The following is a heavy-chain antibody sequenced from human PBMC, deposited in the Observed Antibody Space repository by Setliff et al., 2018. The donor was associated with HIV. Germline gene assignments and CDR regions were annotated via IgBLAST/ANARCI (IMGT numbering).Heavy chain of an antibody. CDR2: IKQDGSEK. J-gene: IGHJ4*02. CDR1: GFTFSDAW. V-gene: IGHV3-7*03. D-gene: IGHD6-13*01. Sequence: PGGSLTLSCAASGFTFSDAWMAWVRQAPGKGLEWVANIKQDGSEKYYVDSVKGRFTISRDNAKNSLYLQMNSLRAEDTAVYYCATPRGFYSSSGWGQGTLVTVSS. CDR3: ATPRGFYSSSG.